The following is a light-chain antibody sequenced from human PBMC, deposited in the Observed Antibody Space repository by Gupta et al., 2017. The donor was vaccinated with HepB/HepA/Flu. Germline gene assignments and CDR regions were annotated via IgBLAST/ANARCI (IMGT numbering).Light chain of an antibody. J-gene: IGKJ1*01. CDR2: LGS. CDR1: QSLLHSNAYNY. V-gene: IGKV2-28*01. CDR3: MQALQTPWT. Sequence: DIVMTQSPLSLPVTPGEPASISCRSSQSLLHSNAYNYLDWYQQKPGQSPQLLIYLGSSRASGVPDRFSGSGSGTDFTLKISRVEAEDVGIYYCMQALQTPWTFGQGTKVEIK.